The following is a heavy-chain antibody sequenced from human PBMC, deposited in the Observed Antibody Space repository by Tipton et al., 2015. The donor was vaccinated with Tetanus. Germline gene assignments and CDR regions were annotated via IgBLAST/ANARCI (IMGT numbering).Heavy chain of an antibody. D-gene: IGHD5-18*01. CDR3: ARMGFTYGQVVY. J-gene: IGHJ4*02. V-gene: IGHV4-30-4*01. CDR1: GGSINTGDYY. CDR2: VYYRGRT. Sequence: TLSLTCNVSGGSINTGDYYWSWIRQSPGKRLEWIGHVYYRGRTYYNPPLKSRVTISADMSKNQFSLKLTSVTAADTATYYCARMGFTYGQVVYWGQGILVTVAS.